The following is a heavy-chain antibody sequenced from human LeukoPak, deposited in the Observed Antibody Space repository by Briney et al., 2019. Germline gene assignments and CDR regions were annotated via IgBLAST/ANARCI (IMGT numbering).Heavy chain of an antibody. D-gene: IGHD4-17*01. V-gene: IGHV3-21*01. Sequence: GGSLRLSCAASGFTFSSYSMNWFRQAPAKGLEWVSSISSSSSYIYYAGSVKGRFTISRDNAKNSLYLQMNSLRAEDTAVYYCARDLDYGDPSDYWGQGTLVTVSS. CDR1: GFTFSSYS. J-gene: IGHJ4*01. CDR3: ARDLDYGDPSDY. CDR2: ISSSSSYI.